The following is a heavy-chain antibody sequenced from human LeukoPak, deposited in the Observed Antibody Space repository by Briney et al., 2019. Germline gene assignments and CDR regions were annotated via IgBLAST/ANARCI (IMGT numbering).Heavy chain of an antibody. Sequence: ASVKVSCKASGYTFTSYGISWVRQAPGPGLEWIGWISAYNGNTNYAQTLQGRVTMTTDTSTRTAYMELRSLRSEDTAVYYCARGADWGLGYYYYMDVWGKGNTVTVSS. CDR3: ARGADWGLGYYYYMDV. D-gene: IGHD7-27*01. CDR2: ISAYNGNT. J-gene: IGHJ6*03. V-gene: IGHV1-18*01. CDR1: GYTFTSYG.